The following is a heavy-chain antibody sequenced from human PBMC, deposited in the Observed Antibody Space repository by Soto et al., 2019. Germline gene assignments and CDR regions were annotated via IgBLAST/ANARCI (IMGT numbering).Heavy chain of an antibody. Sequence: GASVKVSCKASGYTFTSYAMHWVRQAPGQRLEWMGWINAGNGNTKYSQKFQGRVTITRDTSASTAYMELSSLRSEDTAVYYCARAHYYDSSGYYPPAFDIWGKGKMVTASS. V-gene: IGHV1-3*01. CDR1: GYTFTSYA. D-gene: IGHD3-22*01. CDR3: ARAHYYDSSGYYPPAFDI. CDR2: INAGNGNT. J-gene: IGHJ3*02.